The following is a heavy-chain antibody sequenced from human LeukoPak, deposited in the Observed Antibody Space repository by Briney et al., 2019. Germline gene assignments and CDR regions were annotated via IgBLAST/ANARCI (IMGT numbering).Heavy chain of an antibody. D-gene: IGHD3-10*01. CDR3: ARVVWFGDLMEYTWFAP. CDR1: GGSISSYY. V-gene: IGHV4-4*07. CDR2: IYTSGST. Sequence: SETLSLTCTVSGGSISSYYWSWIRQPAGKGLEWIGRIYTSGSTNYNPSLKSRVTMSVDTSKNQFSLKLSSVTAADTAVYYCARVVWFGDLMEYTWFAPGGQGTLVTVSS. J-gene: IGHJ5*02.